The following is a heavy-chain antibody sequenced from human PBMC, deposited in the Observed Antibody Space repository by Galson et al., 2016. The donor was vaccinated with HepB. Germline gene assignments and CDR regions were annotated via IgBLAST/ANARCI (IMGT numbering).Heavy chain of an antibody. CDR1: GFSFSSYA. CDR2: ITGRGTST. CDR3: AKDLQRTTSSRGAFDV. V-gene: IGHV3-23*01. D-gene: IGHD6-6*01. J-gene: IGHJ3*01. Sequence: SLRLSCAASGFSFSSYAMSGVRQAPGAGLERVAPITGRGTSTYDADSVEGRFTIPRDNSKSTLYLQMNGRRAEDTAVYYCAKDLQRTTSSRGAFDVWGQGTMLTGFS.